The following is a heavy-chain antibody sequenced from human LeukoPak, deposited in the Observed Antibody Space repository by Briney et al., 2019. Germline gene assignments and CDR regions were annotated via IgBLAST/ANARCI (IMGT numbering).Heavy chain of an antibody. Sequence: GASVKVSCKASGYTFTSYYMHWVRQAPGQGLEWMGWISAYNGNTNYAQKLQGRITMTTDTSTSTAYMELRSLRSDDTAVYYCARDDERWFGELDYWGQGTLVAVSS. J-gene: IGHJ4*02. CDR2: ISAYNGNT. CDR1: GYTFTSYY. V-gene: IGHV1-18*04. D-gene: IGHD3-10*01. CDR3: ARDDERWFGELDY.